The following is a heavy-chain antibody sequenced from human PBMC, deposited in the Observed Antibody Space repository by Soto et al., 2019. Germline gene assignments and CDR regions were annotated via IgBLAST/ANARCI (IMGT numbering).Heavy chain of an antibody. CDR3: ARGGIVGATTTFDAFDI. J-gene: IGHJ3*02. D-gene: IGHD1-26*01. Sequence: SVKVSCKASGGTFSSYAISWVRQAPGQGLEWMGGIIPIFGTANYAQKFQGRVTITADESTSTAYMELSSLRSEDTAVYYCARGGIVGATTTFDAFDIWGQGTMVTVS. CDR1: GGTFSSYA. V-gene: IGHV1-69*13. CDR2: IIPIFGTA.